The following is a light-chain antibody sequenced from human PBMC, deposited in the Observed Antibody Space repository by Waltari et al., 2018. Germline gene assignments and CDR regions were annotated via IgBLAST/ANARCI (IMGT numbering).Light chain of an antibody. Sequence: QSVLTQPPSASGTPGQTVTISCSGSNFNIGSKPVSWYQQLPGSAPKLLIYSNDRRPSGVPDRFSGSKSGTSASLAITGLQSEDEADYHCAAWDVRLNAVVFGGGTKLTVL. CDR3: AAWDVRLNAVV. CDR2: SND. J-gene: IGLJ2*01. CDR1: NFNIGSKP. V-gene: IGLV1-44*01.